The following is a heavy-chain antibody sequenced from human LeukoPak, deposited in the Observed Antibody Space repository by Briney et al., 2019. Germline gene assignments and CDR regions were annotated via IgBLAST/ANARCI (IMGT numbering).Heavy chain of an antibody. J-gene: IGHJ3*02. CDR3: ARTRYYDSSGYYFDDAFDI. V-gene: IGHV3-48*03. Sequence: QTGGSLRLSCAASGFTFSSYEMNWVRQAPGKGLEWVSYISSSGSTIYYADSVKGRFTISRDNAKNSLYLQMNSLRAEDTAVYYCARTRYYDSSGYYFDDAFDIWGQGTMVTDSS. CDR2: ISSSGSTI. CDR1: GFTFSSYE. D-gene: IGHD3-22*01.